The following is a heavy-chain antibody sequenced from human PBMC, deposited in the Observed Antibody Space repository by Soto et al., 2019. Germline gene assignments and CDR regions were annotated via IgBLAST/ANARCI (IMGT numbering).Heavy chain of an antibody. J-gene: IGHJ6*02. Sequence: EVQLVESGGGLIQPGGSLRLSCAVSGFTVSSNYMSWVRQAPGKGLEWVSVIHSGGSTYYADSVKGRFTISRDNSKNTLYLQMNSLRAEDTAVYYCAREGDYGEYGMDVWGQGTTVTVSS. D-gene: IGHD4-17*01. CDR1: GFTVSSNY. CDR2: IHSGGST. CDR3: AREGDYGEYGMDV. V-gene: IGHV3-53*01.